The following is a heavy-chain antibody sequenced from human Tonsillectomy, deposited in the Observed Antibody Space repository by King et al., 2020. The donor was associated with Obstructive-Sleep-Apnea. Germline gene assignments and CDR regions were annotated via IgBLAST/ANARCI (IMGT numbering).Heavy chain of an antibody. J-gene: IGHJ3*02. CDR2: ISYDGSNK. V-gene: IGHV3-30-3*01. D-gene: IGHD1-1*01. CDR1: GFTFSSYT. Sequence: VQLVESGGGVVQPGRSLRLSCAASGFTFSSYTMHWVRQAPGKGLEWVAVISYDGSNKYYADSVKGRFTISRDNSKNTLYLQMNSLRAEDTAVYYCSRDMGYNWNDDAFDIWGQGTMVTVSS. CDR3: SRDMGYNWNDDAFDI.